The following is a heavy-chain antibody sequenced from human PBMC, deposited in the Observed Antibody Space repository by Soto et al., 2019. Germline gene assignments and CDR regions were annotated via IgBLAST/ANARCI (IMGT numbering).Heavy chain of an antibody. D-gene: IGHD2-2*01. CDR2: IRSKAYGGTT. CDR1: GFTFGDYA. CDR3: TRDQEVGWFDP. V-gene: IGHV3-49*03. J-gene: IGHJ5*02. Sequence: QTGGSLRLSCTASGFTFGDYAMSWFRQAPGKGLEWVGFIRSKAYGGTTEYAASVKGRFTISRDDSKSIAYLQMNSLKTEDTAVYYCTRDQEVGWFDPWGQGTLVTVSS.